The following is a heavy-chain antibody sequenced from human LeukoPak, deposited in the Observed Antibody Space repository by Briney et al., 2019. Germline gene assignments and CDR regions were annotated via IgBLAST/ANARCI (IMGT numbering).Heavy chain of an antibody. D-gene: IGHD1-26*01. Sequence: ASVKISCKVSGYTFTDYYMHWVQQAPGKGLEWMRLVDPEDGETIYAEKFQGRVTITADTSTDTAYMELSSLRSEDTAVYYCATGGGATFDYWGQGTLVTVSS. V-gene: IGHV1-69-2*01. J-gene: IGHJ4*02. CDR2: VDPEDGET. CDR1: GYTFTDYY. CDR3: ATGGGATFDY.